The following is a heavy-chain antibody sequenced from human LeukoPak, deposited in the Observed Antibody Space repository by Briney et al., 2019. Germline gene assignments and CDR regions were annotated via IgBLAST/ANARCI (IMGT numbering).Heavy chain of an antibody. CDR2: ISSSSGTI. V-gene: IGHV3-48*04. CDR3: ARGKDIVVVPAAHRNAFDI. D-gene: IGHD2-2*01. J-gene: IGHJ3*02. CDR1: GFTFNTSP. Sequence: GGSLRLSCAASGFTFNTSPMNWVRQAPGKGPEWVSYISSSSGTIYYADSVKGRFTISRDNAKNSLYLQMNSLRAEDTAVYYCARGKDIVVVPAAHRNAFDIWGQGTMVTVSS.